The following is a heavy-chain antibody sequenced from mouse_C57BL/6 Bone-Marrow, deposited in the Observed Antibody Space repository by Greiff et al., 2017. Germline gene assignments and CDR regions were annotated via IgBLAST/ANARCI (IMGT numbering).Heavy chain of an antibody. CDR3: AQLITTVGADY. D-gene: IGHD1-1*01. CDR2: IHPSDSDT. Sequence: QVQLQQPGAELVQPGASVKVSCKASGYTFTSYWMHWVKQRPGQGLEWIGRIHPSDSDTNYNQKFKGKATLTVDKSSSTASMQLSSLTSEDSAVYDCAQLITTVGADYWGQGTTLTVSS. J-gene: IGHJ2*01. V-gene: IGHV1-74*01. CDR1: GYTFTSYW.